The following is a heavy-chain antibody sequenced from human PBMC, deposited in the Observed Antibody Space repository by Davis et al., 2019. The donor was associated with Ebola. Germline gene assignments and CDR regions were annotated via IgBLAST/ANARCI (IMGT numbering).Heavy chain of an antibody. CDR1: GGSITTYY. Sequence: SETLSLTCTVSGGSITTYYWSCVRQPPGQGLEWIGYFYYSGSTNYNPSLKTRVTISVDTSKNQFSLKLSSVTAADTAVYYCARLYSGSYHFDYWGQGTLVTVSS. J-gene: IGHJ4*02. CDR3: ARLYSGSYHFDY. CDR2: FYYSGST. D-gene: IGHD1-26*01. V-gene: IGHV4-59*08.